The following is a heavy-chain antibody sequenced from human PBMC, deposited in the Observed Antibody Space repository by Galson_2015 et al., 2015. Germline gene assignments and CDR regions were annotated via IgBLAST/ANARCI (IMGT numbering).Heavy chain of an antibody. CDR1: GDSVSSHSAA. J-gene: IGHJ4*02. D-gene: IGHD3-22*01. CDR3: ARSAYYDSSGLVDY. Sequence: CAISGDSVSSHSAAWNWIRQSPSRGLEWLGRTYYRSKWYNDYAVSVKSRITINPDTSKNQFSLQLNSVTPEDTAVYYCARSAYYDSSGLVDYWGQGTLVTVSS. CDR2: TYYRSKWYN. V-gene: IGHV6-1*01.